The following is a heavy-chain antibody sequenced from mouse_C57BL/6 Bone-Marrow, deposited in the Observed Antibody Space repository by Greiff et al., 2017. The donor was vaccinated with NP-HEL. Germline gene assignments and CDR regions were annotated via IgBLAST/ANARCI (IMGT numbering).Heavy chain of an antibody. CDR2: ISDGGSYT. CDR3: ARGNYGNYYAMDY. V-gene: IGHV5-4*01. Sequence: EVHLVESGGGLVKPGGSLKLSCAASGFTFSSYAMSWVRQTPEKRLEWVATISDGGSYTYYPDNVKGRFTISRDNAKNNLYLQMSHLKSEDTAMYYWARGNYGNYYAMDYGGQGTAVTVSS. J-gene: IGHJ4*01. CDR1: GFTFSSYA. D-gene: IGHD1-2*01.